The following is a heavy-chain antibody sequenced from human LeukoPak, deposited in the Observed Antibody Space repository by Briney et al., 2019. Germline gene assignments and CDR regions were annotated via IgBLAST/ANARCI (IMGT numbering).Heavy chain of an antibody. V-gene: IGHV3-23*01. Sequence: GGTLSLSCAASRFTFSSYGMSWVRQAPGKGLEWVSGISGSGGSTYYADSAKGRFTISRDNSKNTLYLQMNSLRVEDTAVYYCAKEGGLRSSWSFDFWGQGILVIVSS. D-gene: IGHD6-13*01. J-gene: IGHJ4*02. CDR1: RFTFSSYG. CDR3: AKEGGLRSSWSFDF. CDR2: ISGSGGST.